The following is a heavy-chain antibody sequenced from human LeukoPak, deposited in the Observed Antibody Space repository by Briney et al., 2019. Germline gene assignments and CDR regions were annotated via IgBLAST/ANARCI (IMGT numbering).Heavy chain of an antibody. CDR1: GGSFSDYY. Sequence: PSETLSLTCAVYGGSFSDYYWNWIRQPPGKGLEWIGYIYYSGSTYYNPSLKSRVTISVDTSKNQFSLKLNSVTAADTAVYYCASVSAMVDYWGQGTLATVSS. J-gene: IGHJ4*02. CDR3: ASVSAMVDY. D-gene: IGHD5-18*01. CDR2: IYYSGST. V-gene: IGHV4-34*09.